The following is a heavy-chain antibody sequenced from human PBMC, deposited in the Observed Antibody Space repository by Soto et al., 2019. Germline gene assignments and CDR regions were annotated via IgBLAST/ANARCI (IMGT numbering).Heavy chain of an antibody. V-gene: IGHV3-74*01. CDR3: ARDRGYHDPFDL. CDR2: PXRDGSXL. D-gene: IGHD3-10*01. Sequence: XXSLRLSCAASRFNFVPFWMHWVRQAPGKGLVWLSPPXRDGSXLIHAEHVTGXXTISRDNXXNTLHLHMHSLRVEDTAVYYCARDRGYHDPFDLWGQGTMVTVSS. CDR1: RFNFVPFW. J-gene: IGHJ3*01.